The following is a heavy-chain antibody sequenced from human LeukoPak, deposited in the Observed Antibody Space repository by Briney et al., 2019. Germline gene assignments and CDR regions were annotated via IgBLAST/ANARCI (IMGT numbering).Heavy chain of an antibody. CDR1: GYSFRSYW. CDR2: IYPSDSRT. Sequence: GESLKISCKGTGYSFRSYWIGWVRQMPGKGMEWMGVIYPSDSRTRYNPSLQGQVTISVDKSINTAYLEWVSLKASDTAMYYCACRDLTSTWSYPWGQGTLVTVSS. J-gene: IGHJ5*02. D-gene: IGHD2-2*01. CDR3: ACRDLTSTWSYP. V-gene: IGHV5-51*01.